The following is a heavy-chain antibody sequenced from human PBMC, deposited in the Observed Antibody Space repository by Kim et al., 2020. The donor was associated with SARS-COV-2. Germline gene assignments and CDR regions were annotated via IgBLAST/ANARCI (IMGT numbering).Heavy chain of an antibody. CDR2: IYYSGST. Sequence: SETLSLTCTVSGGSISSSSYYWGWIRQPPGKGLEWIGSIYYSGSTYYNPSLKSRVTISVDTSKNQFSLKLSSVTAADTAVYYCARLQNWNYSLLQENYY. D-gene: IGHD1-7*01. CDR1: GGSISSSSYY. V-gene: IGHV4-39*01. J-gene: IGHJ6*01. CDR3: ARLQNWNYSLLQENYY.